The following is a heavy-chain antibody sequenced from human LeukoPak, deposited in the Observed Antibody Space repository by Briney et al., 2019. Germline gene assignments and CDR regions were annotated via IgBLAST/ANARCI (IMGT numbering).Heavy chain of an antibody. V-gene: IGHV3-30*03. J-gene: IGHJ4*02. CDR2: ISFDGSNK. CDR3: ARAYMKAYYFDY. CDR1: GFTFSSYG. Sequence: GGSRRLSFAASGFTFSSYGMHWVRQAPGKGLEWVTLISFDGSNKYYADSVKGRLTISRDNSKNTLYLQMDSLRAEDTAVYYCARAYMKAYYFDYWGQGTLVTVSS.